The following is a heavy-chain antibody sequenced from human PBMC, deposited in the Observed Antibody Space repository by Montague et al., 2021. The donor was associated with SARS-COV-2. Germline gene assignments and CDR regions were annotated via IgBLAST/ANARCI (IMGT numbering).Heavy chain of an antibody. CDR1: GGSISSYY. V-gene: IGHV4-59*08. J-gene: IGHJ6*02. CDR2: TYYSGST. CDR3: ARQRRYHQPITSFGVVMADGLDV. Sequence: SETLSLTCTVSGGSISSYYWSWIRQPPGKGLEWIGYTYYSGSTNXNPSLTRRVTISVDTSKNQFSLKLSSVTAADTAVYYCARQRRYHQPITSFGVVMADGLDVWGQGTTVTVSS. D-gene: IGHD3-3*01.